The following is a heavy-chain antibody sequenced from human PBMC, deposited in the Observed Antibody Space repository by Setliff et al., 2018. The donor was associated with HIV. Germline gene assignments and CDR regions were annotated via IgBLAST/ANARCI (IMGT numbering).Heavy chain of an antibody. CDR2: ISSSGSTI. D-gene: IGHD1-26*01. CDR1: GFTFSSYE. J-gene: IGHJ4*02. Sequence: PGGSLRLSCAASGFTFSSYEMNWVRQAPGKGLEWLSYISSSGSTIYYADSVKRRFTVSRDNAKNSLYLQMNSLRAEDTAVYYCAKDRSGSYSFARDWGQGTLVTVSS. V-gene: IGHV3-48*03. CDR3: AKDRSGSYSFARD.